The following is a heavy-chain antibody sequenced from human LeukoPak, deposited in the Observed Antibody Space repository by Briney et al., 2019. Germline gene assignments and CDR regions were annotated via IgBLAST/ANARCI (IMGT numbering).Heavy chain of an antibody. V-gene: IGHV4-59*01. CDR1: GGPISSYY. CDR3: ARARIAVAGRADAFDI. Sequence: PSETLSLTCTVSGGPISSYYWSWIRQPPGKGLEWIGYIYYSGSTNYNPSLKSRVTISVDTSKNQFSLKLSSVTAADTAVYYCARARIAVAGRADAFDIWGQGTMVTVSS. J-gene: IGHJ3*02. D-gene: IGHD6-19*01. CDR2: IYYSGST.